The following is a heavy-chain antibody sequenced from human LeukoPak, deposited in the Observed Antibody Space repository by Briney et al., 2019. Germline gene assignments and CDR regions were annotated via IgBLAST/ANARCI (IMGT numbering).Heavy chain of an antibody. CDR2: ISGSGGST. CDR3: AKAPLVVKYGSGSYPSG. CDR1: GFTFSSYA. J-gene: IGHJ4*02. Sequence: PGGSLRLSCAASGFTFSSYAMSWVRQAPGKGLEWVSAISGSGGSTYYADSVKGRFTISRDNSKNTLYLQMNSLRAEDTAVYYCAKAPLVVKYGSGSYPSGWGQGTLVTVSS. V-gene: IGHV3-23*01. D-gene: IGHD3-10*01.